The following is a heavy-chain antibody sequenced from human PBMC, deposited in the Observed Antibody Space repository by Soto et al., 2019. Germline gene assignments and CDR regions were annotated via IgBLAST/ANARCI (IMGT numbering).Heavy chain of an antibody. V-gene: IGHV4-34*01. D-gene: IGHD4-17*01. CDR2: INHSGST. CDR1: GGSFSGYY. CDR3: ASGDTVTVFDY. Sequence: ETLSLTCAVYGGSFSGYYWSWIRQPPGKGLEWIGEINHSGSTNYNPSLKSRVTISVDTSKNQFSLKLSSVTAADTAVYYCASGDTVTVFDYWGQGTLVTVSS. J-gene: IGHJ4*02.